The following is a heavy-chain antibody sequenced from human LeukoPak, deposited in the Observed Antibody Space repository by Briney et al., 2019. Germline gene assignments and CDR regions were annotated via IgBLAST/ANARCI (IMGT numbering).Heavy chain of an antibody. CDR2: INWNGVST. CDR3: ARGIRGGSYGRAFDI. D-gene: IGHD1-26*01. CDR1: GFTFDDHG. Sequence: TGGSLRLSCAASGFTFDDHGMNWVRLAPGKGLEWVSGINWNGVSTGYADSVKGRFTISRDNAKNSLYLQMNSLRAEDTALYHCARGIRGGSYGRAFDIWGQGTMVTVSS. V-gene: IGHV3-20*01. J-gene: IGHJ3*02.